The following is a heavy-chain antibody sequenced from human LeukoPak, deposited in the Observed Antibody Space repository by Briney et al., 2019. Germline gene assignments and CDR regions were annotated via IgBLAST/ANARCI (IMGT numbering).Heavy chain of an antibody. D-gene: IGHD2-2*01. CDR2: IRSKAYGGTT. CDR3: TRGVSGWGYCSSTSCHDY. J-gene: IGHJ4*02. Sequence: PGRSLRLSCTASGFTFGDYAMSWVRQAPGKGLEWVGFIRSKAYGGTTEYAASVKGRFTISRDDSKSIAYLQMNSLKTEDTAVYYCTRGVSGWGYCSSTSCHDYWGQGTLVTVSS. V-gene: IGHV3-49*04. CDR1: GFTFGDYA.